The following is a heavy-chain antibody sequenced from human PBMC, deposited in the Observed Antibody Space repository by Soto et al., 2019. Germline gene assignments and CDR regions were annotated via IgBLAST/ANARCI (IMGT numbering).Heavy chain of an antibody. CDR3: AREPIVEGPPGYNWFDP. J-gene: IGHJ5*02. CDR2: IYYSGSS. CDR1: GGSITSSEYY. V-gene: IGHV4-39*07. D-gene: IGHD3-22*01. Sequence: PSETLSLTCTVSGGSITSSEYYWAWIRQPPGKGLQFVGTIYYSGSSYSNPSLKSRLSMSVDTSKNQFSLTMKSVTAADTAVYYCAREPIVEGPPGYNWFDPWGQGILVTVSS.